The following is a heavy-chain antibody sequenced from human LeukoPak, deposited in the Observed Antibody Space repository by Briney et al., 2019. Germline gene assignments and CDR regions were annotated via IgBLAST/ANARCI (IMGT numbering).Heavy chain of an antibody. CDR3: ASGYSYGKHFDY. CDR2: INPSGGST. CDR1: GYTFTSYY. V-gene: IGHV1-46*01. D-gene: IGHD5-18*01. J-gene: IGHJ4*02. Sequence: ASVTVSCKASGYTFTSYYMHWVRQAPGQGLEWMGIINPSGGSTSYAQKFQGRVTMTRDMSTSTVYMELSSLRSEDTAVYYCASGYSYGKHFDYWGQGTLVTVSS.